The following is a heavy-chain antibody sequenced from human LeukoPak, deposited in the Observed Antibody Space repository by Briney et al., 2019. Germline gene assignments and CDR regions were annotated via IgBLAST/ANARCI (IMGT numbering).Heavy chain of an antibody. Sequence: GGSLRLSCAAPGFTFSSYWMHWVRQAPGKGLVWASRINSDGSSTSYADSVKGRFTISRDNAKNTLYLQMSSLRAEDTAVYYCARGSEMATMVYWGQGTLVTVSS. J-gene: IGHJ4*02. CDR1: GFTFSSYW. V-gene: IGHV3-74*01. CDR3: ARGSEMATMVY. D-gene: IGHD5-24*01. CDR2: INSDGSST.